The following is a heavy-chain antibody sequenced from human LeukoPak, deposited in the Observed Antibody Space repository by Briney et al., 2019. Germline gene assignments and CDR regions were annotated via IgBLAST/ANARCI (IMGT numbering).Heavy chain of an antibody. D-gene: IGHD2-21*01. CDR2: ISSSSTI. Sequence: GGSLRLSCAASGFTFSSYSMNWVRQAPGKGLEWVSYISSSSTIYYADSVKGRFTISRDNAKNSLYLQMNSLRDEDTAVYYCAREVAPLYFHYGMDVWGEGTTVTVSS. J-gene: IGHJ6*01. CDR3: AREVAPLYFHYGMDV. CDR1: GFTFSSYS. V-gene: IGHV3-48*02.